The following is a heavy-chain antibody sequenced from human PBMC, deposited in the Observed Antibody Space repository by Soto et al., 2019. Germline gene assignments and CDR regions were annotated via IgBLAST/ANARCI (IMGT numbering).Heavy chain of an antibody. CDR2: INHSGST. CDR1: GGSFSGSY. J-gene: IGHJ4*02. V-gene: IGHV4-34*01. D-gene: IGHD4-17*01. Sequence: QVQLQQWGAGLLKPSETLSLTCAVYGGSFSGSYWSRIRQPPGKGLEWIGEINHSGSTNYKPPIKSRVTIAVYTSKNQFSLKLCSVTAADTAVYYCARNGDYVGVDYWGQGILVTVSS. CDR3: ARNGDYVGVDY.